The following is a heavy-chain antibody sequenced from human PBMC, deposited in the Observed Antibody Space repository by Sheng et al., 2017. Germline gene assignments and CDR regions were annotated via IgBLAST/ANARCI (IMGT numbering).Heavy chain of an antibody. CDR3: AREGYSGYDFGWGLWTT. V-gene: IGHV4-38-2*02. Sequence: QVRLQESVPGLVKPSETLSLTCAVSGYSISTAYYWGWIRQPPGKGLEWIGSIHPHSGLFYYNPSLESRVTISQDTSNNQFSLRLTSVTAADTATYYCAREGYSGYDFGWGLWTTWGQGTWSPSPQ. CDR1: GYSISTAYY. J-gene: IGHJ4*02. CDR2: IHPHSGLF. D-gene: IGHD5-12*01.